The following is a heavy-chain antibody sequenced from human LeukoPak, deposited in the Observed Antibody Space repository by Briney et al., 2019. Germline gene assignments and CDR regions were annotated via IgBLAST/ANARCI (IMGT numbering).Heavy chain of an antibody. D-gene: IGHD2-15*01. CDR3: AKAPVTSCRGAFCYPFDY. J-gene: IGHJ4*02. CDR2: MSSSDDGR. V-gene: IGHV3-23*01. Sequence: GGSLRLSCAASGFTFNNCAMTWVRQASGKGLEWVSAMSSSDDGRYYAASVRGRFTISRDTSRSTLYLQMNSLRAEDAAVYYCAKAPVTSCRGAFCYPFDYWGQGTLVTVSS. CDR1: GFTFNNCA.